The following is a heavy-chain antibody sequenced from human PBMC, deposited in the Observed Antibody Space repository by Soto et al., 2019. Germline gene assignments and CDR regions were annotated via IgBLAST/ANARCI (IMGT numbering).Heavy chain of an antibody. J-gene: IGHJ3*02. Sequence: PGWSLRLSCAASGFTFSSYAMSLVRQAPGKGLEWVSAISGSGGSTYYADSVKGRFTISRDNSKNTLYLQMNSLRAEDTAVYYCAKGYYDSTAFDIWGKGTMVTVSS. CDR2: ISGSGGST. CDR1: GFTFSSYA. D-gene: IGHD3-22*01. V-gene: IGHV3-23*01. CDR3: AKGYYDSTAFDI.